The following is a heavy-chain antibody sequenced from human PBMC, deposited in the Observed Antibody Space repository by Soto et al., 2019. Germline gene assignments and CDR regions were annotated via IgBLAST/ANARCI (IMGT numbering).Heavy chain of an antibody. Sequence: SVKVSCKASGGTFSSYAISWVRQAPGQGLEWMGGIIPIFGTANYAQKFQGRVTITADESTSTAYMELSSLRSEDTAVYYCASGTSEVYGMDVWGQGTTVTVSS. J-gene: IGHJ6*02. CDR2: IIPIFGTA. D-gene: IGHD1-1*01. CDR3: ASGTSEVYGMDV. V-gene: IGHV1-69*13. CDR1: GGTFSSYA.